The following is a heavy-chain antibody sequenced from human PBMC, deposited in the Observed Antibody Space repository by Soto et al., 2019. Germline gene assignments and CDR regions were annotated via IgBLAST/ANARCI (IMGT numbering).Heavy chain of an antibody. CDR1: GFIFKDFA. J-gene: IGHJ5*02. Sequence: DVQLFESGGGLVEPGESLRLSCAASGFIFKDFAMSWVRQAPGRGLEWVSTITTSGDITYSADSVRGRFTISRVNSANTLFLQMSSLRGDDTATYYCTKGDSSGFFDPSTGYSTPDHWGQGTLVTVSS. CDR3: TKGDSSGFFDPSTGYSTPDH. CDR2: ITTSGDIT. D-gene: IGHD2-15*01. V-gene: IGHV3-23*01.